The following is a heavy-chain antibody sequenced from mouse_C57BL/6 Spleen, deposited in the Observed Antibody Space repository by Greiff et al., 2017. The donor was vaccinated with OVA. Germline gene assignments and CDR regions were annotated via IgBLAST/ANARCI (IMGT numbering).Heavy chain of an antibody. V-gene: IGHV2-6*01. J-gene: IGHJ4*01. Sequence: QVQLQQSGPGLVAPSQSLSITCTVSGFSLTSYGVDWVRQSPGQGLEWLGVIWGVGSTNYNSALKSRLSISKDNSKSQVFLKMNSLQTDDTAMYYCASRGRDYAMDYWGQGTSVTVSS. CDR1: GFSLTSYG. CDR2: IWGVGST. D-gene: IGHD3-3*01. CDR3: ASRGRDYAMDY.